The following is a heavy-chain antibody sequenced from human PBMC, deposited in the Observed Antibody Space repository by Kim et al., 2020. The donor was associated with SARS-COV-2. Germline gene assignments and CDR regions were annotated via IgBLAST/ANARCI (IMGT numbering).Heavy chain of an antibody. D-gene: IGHD6-13*01. Sequence: GASLKISCKGSGYSFTSYWIGWVRQMPGKGLEWMGIIYPGDSDTRYSPSFQGQVTISADKSISTAYLQWSSLKASDTAMYYCARRVQSSWYKGYFDYWGQGTLVTVSS. J-gene: IGHJ4*02. CDR1: GYSFTSYW. CDR3: ARRVQSSWYKGYFDY. V-gene: IGHV5-51*01. CDR2: IYPGDSDT.